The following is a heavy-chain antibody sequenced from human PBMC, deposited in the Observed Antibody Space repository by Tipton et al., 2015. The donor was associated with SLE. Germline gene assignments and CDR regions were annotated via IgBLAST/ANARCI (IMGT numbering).Heavy chain of an antibody. D-gene: IGHD3-10*01. V-gene: IGHV4-39*01. CDR3: ARPYGSGTIDY. J-gene: IGHJ4*02. CDR2: IYYSGST. CDR1: GDSISNSKFY. Sequence: TLSLTCTVSGDSISNSKFYCGWIRQPPGKGLEWIGSIYYSGSTYDNPSLKSRVTLSVNTSKNQFSLRLSSVTAADTAVYYCARPYGSGTIDYWGQGILVTVPS.